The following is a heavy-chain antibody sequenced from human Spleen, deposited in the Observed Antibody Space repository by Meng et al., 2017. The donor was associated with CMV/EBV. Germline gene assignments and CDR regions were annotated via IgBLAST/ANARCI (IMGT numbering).Heavy chain of an antibody. CDR2: IRFDGTNK. CDR3: AKDRGYHLPQYYFDY. CDR1: GFTFSGYG. J-gene: IGHJ4*02. D-gene: IGHD1-14*01. Sequence: GGSLRLSCAASGFTFSGYGMYWVRQAPGKGLEWVAFIRFDGTNKYYADSVRGRFTISRDNSKNTAYLQMNSLRADDTAVYYCAKDRGYHLPQYYFDYWGQGTLVTVSS. V-gene: IGHV3-30*02.